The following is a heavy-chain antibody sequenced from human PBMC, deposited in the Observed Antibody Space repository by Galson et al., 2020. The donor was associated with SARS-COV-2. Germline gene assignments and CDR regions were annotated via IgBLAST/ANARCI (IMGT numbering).Heavy chain of an antibody. CDR2: ISYDGSNK. J-gene: IGHJ4*02. D-gene: IGHD5-18*01. V-gene: IGHV3-30*04. CDR1: GFTFSSYA. Sequence: GESLKISCAASGFTFSSYAMHWVRQAPGKGLEWVAVISYDGSNKYYADSVKGRFTISRDNSKNTLYLQMNSLRAEDTAVYYCANALMDTIDYWGQGTLVTVSS. CDR3: ANALMDTIDY.